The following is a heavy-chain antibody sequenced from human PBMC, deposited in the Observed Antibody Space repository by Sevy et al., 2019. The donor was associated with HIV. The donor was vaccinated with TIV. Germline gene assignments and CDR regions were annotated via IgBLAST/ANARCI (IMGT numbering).Heavy chain of an antibody. V-gene: IGHV3-49*03. D-gene: IGHD5-12*01. CDR1: GFTFDDYA. CDR2: ITRNSYEAYGGTT. J-gene: IGHJ4*02. Sequence: GGSLRLSCTTSGFTFDDYAMNWFRQAPGKGLEWVAFITRNSYEAYGGTTDYAASVKCRFIISRDDSKSIDYLKMNRLKTEDTVVYYCTRGLATADTPEYYFDYWGQGTLVTVSS. CDR3: TRGLATADTPEYYFDY.